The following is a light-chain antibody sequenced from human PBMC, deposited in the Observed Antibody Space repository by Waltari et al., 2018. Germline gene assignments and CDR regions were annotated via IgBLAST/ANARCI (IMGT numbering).Light chain of an antibody. CDR3: QQRSNRPPIT. CDR1: QDIRTP. V-gene: IGKV3-11*01. Sequence: IVLTHSPATVSLSPGERVTLSSRASQDIRTPLAWYQQKSGQPPRLLIYDASNRATDTPPRFSGSGSGTDFTLTISSLEPEDFAVYYCQQRSNRPPITFGQGTRLEI. J-gene: IGKJ5*01. CDR2: DAS.